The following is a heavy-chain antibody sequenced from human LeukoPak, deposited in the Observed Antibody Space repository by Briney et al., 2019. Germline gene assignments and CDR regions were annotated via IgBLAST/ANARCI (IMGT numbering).Heavy chain of an antibody. V-gene: IGHV3-66*01. J-gene: IGHJ3*02. CDR3: ARGGSYLSAFDI. Sequence: GGSLRLSCVASGFTVSRNYMNWVRQAPGKGLEWVSIIYSGGRTYYADSVKGRFTISRDNSKNTLYLQMNSLRAEDTAVYYCARGGSYLSAFDIWGQGTMVTVSS. CDR2: IYSGGRT. D-gene: IGHD1-26*01. CDR1: GFTVSRNY.